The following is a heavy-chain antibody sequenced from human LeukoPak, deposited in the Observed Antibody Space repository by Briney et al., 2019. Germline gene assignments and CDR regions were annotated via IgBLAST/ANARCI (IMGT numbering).Heavy chain of an antibody. CDR1: GFTFSDAW. J-gene: IGHJ5*01. CDR2: IKQGGSEK. V-gene: IGHV3-7*01. CDR3: ARDFDS. Sequence: GGSLRLSCAASGFTFSDAWMSWVRQAPGKGLEWVANIKQGGSEKYYVDSVRGRFTISRDNAKNSLYLQMSSLRGEDAAVYYCARDFDSWGQGSLVTVSS.